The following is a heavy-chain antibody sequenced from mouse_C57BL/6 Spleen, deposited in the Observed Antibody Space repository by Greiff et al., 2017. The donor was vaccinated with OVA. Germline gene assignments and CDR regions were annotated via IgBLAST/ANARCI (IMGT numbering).Heavy chain of an antibody. CDR2: ISSGGSYT. V-gene: IGHV5-6*01. CDR3: ARQGYYGKDFDY. J-gene: IGHJ2*01. Sequence: EVQGVESGGDLVKPGGSLKLSCAASGFTFSSYGMSWVRQTPDKRLEWVATISSGGSYTYYPDSVKGRFTISRDNAKNTLYLQMSSLKSEDTAMYYCARQGYYGKDFDYWGQGTTLTVSS. D-gene: IGHD1-1*01. CDR1: GFTFSSYG.